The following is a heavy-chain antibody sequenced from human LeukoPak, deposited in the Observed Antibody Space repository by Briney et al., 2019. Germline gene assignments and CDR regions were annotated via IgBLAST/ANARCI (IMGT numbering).Heavy chain of an antibody. CDR2: IYHSGST. CDR3: ARDLHYDFWSGYWQGPFYFDY. D-gene: IGHD3-3*01. Sequence: SETLSLTCTVSGYSISSGYYWGWIRQPPGKGLEWIGSIYHSGSTYYNPSLKSRVTISVDTSKNQFSLKLSSVTAADTAVYYCARDLHYDFWSGYWQGPFYFDYWGQGTLVTVSS. J-gene: IGHJ4*02. CDR1: GYSISSGYY. V-gene: IGHV4-38-2*02.